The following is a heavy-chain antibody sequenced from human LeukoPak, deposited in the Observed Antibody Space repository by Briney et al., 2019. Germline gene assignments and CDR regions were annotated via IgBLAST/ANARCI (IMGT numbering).Heavy chain of an antibody. Sequence: GGSLRLSCAASGFTFSSYAMSWVRQAPGKGLEWVSSIGSSSSSLYYADSVKGRFTISRDNAKNSLYLQMNSLRAEDTAVYYCAREGLEAFDIWGQGTMVTVSS. D-gene: IGHD5-12*01. CDR1: GFTFSSYA. CDR3: AREGLEAFDI. CDR2: IGSSSSSL. J-gene: IGHJ3*02. V-gene: IGHV3-21*01.